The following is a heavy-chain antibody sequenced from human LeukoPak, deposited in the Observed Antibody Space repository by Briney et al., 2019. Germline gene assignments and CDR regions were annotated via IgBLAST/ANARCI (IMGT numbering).Heavy chain of an antibody. CDR2: ISYDGSNK. D-gene: IGHD6-6*01. J-gene: IGHJ1*01. V-gene: IGHV3-30-3*01. CDR1: GFTFSSYA. Sequence: GGSLRLSCAASGFTFSSYAMHWVRQAPGKGLEWVAVISYDGSNKYCADSVKGRFTISRDNSKNTLYLQMNSLRAEDTAVYYCAKANVQLAQLWGQGTLVTVSS. CDR3: AKANVQLAQL.